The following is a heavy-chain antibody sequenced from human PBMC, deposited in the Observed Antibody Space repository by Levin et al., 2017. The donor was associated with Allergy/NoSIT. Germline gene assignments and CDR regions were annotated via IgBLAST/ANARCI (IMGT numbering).Heavy chain of an antibody. CDR2: MDYSGST. D-gene: IGHD3-10*01. Sequence: PSETLSLTCSVSGGSISSNSYYWGWIRQSPGKGLEWIGSMDYSGSTYYNPSLKSRVTISGDTSKNQFSLKLSSVTAADTAVYYCARSWFGELAFDYWGQGTLVTVSS. V-gene: IGHV4-39*01. CDR3: ARSWFGELAFDY. J-gene: IGHJ4*02. CDR1: GGSISSNSYY.